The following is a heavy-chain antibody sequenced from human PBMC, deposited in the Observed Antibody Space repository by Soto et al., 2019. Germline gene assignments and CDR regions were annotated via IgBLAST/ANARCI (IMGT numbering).Heavy chain of an antibody. CDR3: ARVGYDSSGYPTDFDY. J-gene: IGHJ4*02. Sequence: QVQLQESGPGLVKPSQTLSLTCTVSGGSVSNGGYYRSWIRQHPGKGLEWIGYIYNSESTYYNPSLMSRVTISVDTSRNQFSLNLTSVTAADTAVYYCARVGYDSSGYPTDFDYWGQGTLVTVSS. D-gene: IGHD3-22*01. V-gene: IGHV4-31*03. CDR2: IYNSEST. CDR1: GGSVSNGGYY.